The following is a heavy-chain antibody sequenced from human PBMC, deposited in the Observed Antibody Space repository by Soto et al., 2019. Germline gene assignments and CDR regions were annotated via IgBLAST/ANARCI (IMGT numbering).Heavy chain of an antibody. CDR3: ARNMRAVDAPLAY. CDR2: IHYIGST. D-gene: IGHD5-12*01. CDR1: GGSIRDTIYY. Sequence: SETLSLTCTVSGGSIRDTIYYWGWIRQPPGKGLEWIGSIHYIGSTHYNPSLKSRVTISVDPSKSQFSLNLTSVTPSDTSVYYCARNMRAVDAPLAYWGQGTVVTVSS. V-gene: IGHV4-39*01. J-gene: IGHJ4*02.